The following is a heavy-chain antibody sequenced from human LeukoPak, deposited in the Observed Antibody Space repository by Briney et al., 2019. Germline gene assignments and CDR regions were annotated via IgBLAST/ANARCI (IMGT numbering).Heavy chain of an antibody. CDR2: ISYDGSNK. CDR1: GFTFGSYG. J-gene: IGHJ3*02. V-gene: IGHV3-30*18. D-gene: IGHD1-26*01. Sequence: GGSLRLSCAASGFTFGSYGMHWVRQAPGKGLEWVAVISYDGSNKYYADSVKGRFTISRDNSKNTLYLQMNSLRAEDTAVYYCAKGECEKGCLYSGSYSDAFDIWGQGTMVTVSS. CDR3: AKGECEKGCLYSGSYSDAFDI.